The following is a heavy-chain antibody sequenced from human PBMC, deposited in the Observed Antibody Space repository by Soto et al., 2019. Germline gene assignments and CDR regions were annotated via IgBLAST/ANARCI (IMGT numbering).Heavy chain of an antibody. Sequence: EVQLVESGGDLVQPGGSLRLSCAASGFTFSSYWMSWVRQAPGKGLEWVANIKQDGSEKYYVDSVKARFTISRANAKNSLFLQMNSLRAEDTAVYYCARAPEPGIAYRPVSGWGQGTLVTVAA. CDR2: IKQDGSEK. J-gene: IGHJ4*02. CDR1: GFTFSSYW. D-gene: IGHD6-6*01. V-gene: IGHV3-7*04. CDR3: ARAPEPGIAYRPVSG.